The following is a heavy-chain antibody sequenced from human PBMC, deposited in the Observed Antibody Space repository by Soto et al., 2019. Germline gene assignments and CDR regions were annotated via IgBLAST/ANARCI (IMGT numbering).Heavy chain of an antibody. D-gene: IGHD6-6*01. CDR2: ISSSSSYI. CDR3: ARDRGLAARPIEY. J-gene: IGHJ4*02. Sequence: PGGSLRLSCAASGFTFSSYSMNWVRQAPGKGLEWVSSISSSSSYIYYADSVKGRFTISRDNAKNSLYLQMNSLRAEDTAVYYCARDRGLAARPIEYWGQGTLVTVSS. V-gene: IGHV3-21*01. CDR1: GFTFSSYS.